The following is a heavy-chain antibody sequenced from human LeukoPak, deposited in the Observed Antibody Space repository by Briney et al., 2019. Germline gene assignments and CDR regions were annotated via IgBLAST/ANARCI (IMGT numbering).Heavy chain of an antibody. V-gene: IGHV4-34*01. CDR2: INHSGST. CDR3: ARILAQAGYFDY. Sequence: SETLSLTCTVSGGSISGTYYWSWIRQPPGKGLEWIGEINHSGSTNYNPSLKSRVTISVDTSKNQFSPKLSSVTAADTAVYYCARILAQAGYFDYWGQGTLVTVSS. D-gene: IGHD2/OR15-2a*01. J-gene: IGHJ4*02. CDR1: GGSISGTYY.